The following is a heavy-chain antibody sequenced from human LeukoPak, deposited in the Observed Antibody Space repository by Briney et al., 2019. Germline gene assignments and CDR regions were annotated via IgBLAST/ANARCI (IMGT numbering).Heavy chain of an antibody. CDR1: GFTFSSYS. Sequence: PGGSLRLSCAASGFTFSSYSMNWVRQAPGKGLGWVSSISSSSSYIYYADSVKGRFTISRDNAKNSLYLQMNSLRDTAVYYCARVDYGDRDLDYWGQGTLVTVSS. V-gene: IGHV3-21*01. CDR3: ARVDYGDRDLDY. CDR2: ISSSSSYI. D-gene: IGHD4-17*01. J-gene: IGHJ4*02.